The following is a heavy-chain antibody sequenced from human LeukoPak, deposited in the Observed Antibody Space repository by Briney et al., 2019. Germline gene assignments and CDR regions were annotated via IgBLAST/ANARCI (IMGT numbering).Heavy chain of an antibody. Sequence: GGSLRLSCVASGFTFSSYSMNWVRQAPGKGLEWVSSISSSSSYIYYADSVKGRFTISRDNAKNSLYLQMNSLRAEDTAVYYCARRNCSGGSCYFDYWGQGTLVTVSS. D-gene: IGHD2-15*01. CDR1: GFTFSSYS. CDR2: ISSSSSYI. V-gene: IGHV3-21*01. J-gene: IGHJ4*02. CDR3: ARRNCSGGSCYFDY.